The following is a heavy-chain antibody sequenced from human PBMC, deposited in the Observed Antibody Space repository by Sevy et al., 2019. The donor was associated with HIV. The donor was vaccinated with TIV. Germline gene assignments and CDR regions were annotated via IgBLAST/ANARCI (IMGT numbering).Heavy chain of an antibody. V-gene: IGHV3-23*01. J-gene: IGHJ4*02. CDR3: AKGGRSYGDSYFDH. Sequence: GGSLRLSCAASGFTFSISAMTWVRQAPGKGLEWVSVISGSGNSAYYADSVKGRFTISRGNSKNTQSLQMNSLRAEDTAVYYCAKGGRSYGDSYFDHWGQGTLVTVSS. CDR1: GFTFSISA. D-gene: IGHD5-18*01. CDR2: ISGSGNSA.